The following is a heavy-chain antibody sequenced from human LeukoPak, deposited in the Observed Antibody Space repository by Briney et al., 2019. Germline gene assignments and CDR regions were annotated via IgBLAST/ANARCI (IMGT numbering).Heavy chain of an antibody. V-gene: IGHV3-23*01. Sequence: GGSLRLSCAASGFTFSAYAVIWVRQAPGKGLEWVSAISASGDYTHYADSVKGRFDISRDNSKNTVYLQMSSLRAEDAALYYCAKDPNGDYVGAFDSWGQRTTVIVSS. D-gene: IGHD4-17*01. CDR1: GFTFSAYA. CDR2: ISASGDYT. CDR3: AKDPNGDYVGAFDS. J-gene: IGHJ3*02.